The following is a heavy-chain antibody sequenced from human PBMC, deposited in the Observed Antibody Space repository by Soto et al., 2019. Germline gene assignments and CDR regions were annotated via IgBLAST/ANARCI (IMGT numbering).Heavy chain of an antibody. CDR2: INAGNGNT. CDR1: GYTFTSYA. V-gene: IGHV1-3*01. J-gene: IGHJ4*02. CDR3: RLLGGDYPYYFDY. D-gene: IGHD4-17*01. Sequence: GASVKVSCKASGYTFTSYAMHWVRRAPGQRLEWMGWINAGNGNTKYSQKFQGRVTITRDTSASTAYMELSSLRSEDTAVYYCRLLGGDYPYYFDYWGQGTLVTVSS.